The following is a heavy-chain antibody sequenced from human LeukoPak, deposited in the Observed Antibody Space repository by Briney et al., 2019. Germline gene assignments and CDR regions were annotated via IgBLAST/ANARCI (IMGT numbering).Heavy chain of an antibody. V-gene: IGHV3-48*01. J-gene: IGHJ6*03. CDR2: ISSSGSTI. CDR1: GFTFSSYS. CDR3: ARYTYYGSGSYNYYYYYMDV. Sequence: GGSLRLSCAASGFTFSSYSMNWVRQAPGKGLEWVSYISSSGSTIYYADSVKGRFTISRDNAKNSLYLQMNSLRAEDTAVYYCARYTYYGSGSYNYYYYYMDVWGKGTTVTVSS. D-gene: IGHD3-10*01.